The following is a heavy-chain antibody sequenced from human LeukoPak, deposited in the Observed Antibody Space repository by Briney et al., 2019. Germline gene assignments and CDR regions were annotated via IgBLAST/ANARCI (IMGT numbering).Heavy chain of an antibody. CDR1: GGTFSSYT. CDR2: IIPILGIA. Sequence: SVKVSCKASGGTFSSYTISWVRQAPGQGLEWMGRIIPILGIANYAQKFQGRVTITADKSTSTAYMELSSPRSEDMAVYYCARGRSPYYDFWSGYSYWGQGTLVTVSS. CDR3: ARGRSPYYDFWSGYSY. J-gene: IGHJ4*02. V-gene: IGHV1-69*02. D-gene: IGHD3-3*01.